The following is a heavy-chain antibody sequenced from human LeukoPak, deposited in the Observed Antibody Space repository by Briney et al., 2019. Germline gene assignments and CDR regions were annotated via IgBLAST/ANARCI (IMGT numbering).Heavy chain of an antibody. CDR1: GFTFSSYS. CDR2: ISSSGTYM. D-gene: IGHD3-9*01. V-gene: IGHV3-21*01. J-gene: IGHJ4*02. CDR3: ARDDWIDY. Sequence: PGGSLRLSCAASGFTFSSYSMTWVRQAPGEGLEWVSSISSSGTYMYYADSLKGRFTISRDNAKNSLYLQMNSLRVEDTAVYYCARDDWIDYWGQGTLVTVSS.